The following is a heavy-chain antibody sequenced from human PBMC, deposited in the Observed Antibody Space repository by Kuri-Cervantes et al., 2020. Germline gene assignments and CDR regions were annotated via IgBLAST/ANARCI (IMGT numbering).Heavy chain of an antibody. Sequence: GSLKPSCAASGFTFNYYWMTWVRQAPGKGLEWVANIKHDGSEKYYVDSVKGRFTISRDNAKNSLYLQMNSLRAEDTAVYYCARSWELLGWFDPWGQGTLVTVSS. CDR2: IKHDGSEK. J-gene: IGHJ5*02. V-gene: IGHV3-7*03. CDR3: ARSWELLGWFDP. D-gene: IGHD1-26*01. CDR1: GFTFNYYW.